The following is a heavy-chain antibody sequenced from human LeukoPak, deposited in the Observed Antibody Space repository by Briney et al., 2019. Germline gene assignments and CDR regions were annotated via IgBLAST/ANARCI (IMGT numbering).Heavy chain of an antibody. CDR3: ARAGVAGRNDAFDI. CDR2: ISSNGGST. D-gene: IGHD6-19*01. Sequence: GGSLRLSCAASGCTFSSYAMHWVRQAPGKGLEYVSAISSNGGSTYYANSVKGRFTISRDNSKNTLYLQMGSLRAEDVAVYYCARAGVAGRNDAFDIWGQGTMVTVSS. V-gene: IGHV3-64*01. J-gene: IGHJ3*02. CDR1: GCTFSSYA.